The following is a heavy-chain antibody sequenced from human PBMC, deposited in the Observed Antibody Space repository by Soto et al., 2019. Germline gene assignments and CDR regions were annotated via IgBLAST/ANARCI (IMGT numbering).Heavy chain of an antibody. CDR1: GVSISSGNW. D-gene: IGHD3-10*01. CDR3: ARLVYDTRLNYMYFDF. J-gene: IGHJ4*02. CDR2: IFHDGTA. Sequence: SETLSLTCAVSGVSISSGNWWTWVRQSPQRGLEYIGEIFHDGTANYYPSFERRVAISVDTSKNQLSLKLTSVTAADTAIYFCARLVYDTRLNYMYFDFWGQGTLVTVSS. V-gene: IGHV4-4*02.